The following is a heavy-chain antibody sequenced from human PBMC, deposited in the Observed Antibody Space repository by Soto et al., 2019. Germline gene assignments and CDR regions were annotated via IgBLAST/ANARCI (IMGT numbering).Heavy chain of an antibody. CDR2: VTNSGSNT. CDR1: GFTFSTYA. D-gene: IGHD1-1*01. Sequence: EVQLLESGGGLVQPGGSLRLSCAASGFTFSTYAMTWVSQAPGKGLEWVSSVTNSGSNTYHADSVKGRFTISRDNSKNMLFLQMNSLRAEDTALYYCAKDLAATATGDSFDIWGQGTMVTVSS. V-gene: IGHV3-23*01. J-gene: IGHJ3*02. CDR3: AKDLAATATGDSFDI.